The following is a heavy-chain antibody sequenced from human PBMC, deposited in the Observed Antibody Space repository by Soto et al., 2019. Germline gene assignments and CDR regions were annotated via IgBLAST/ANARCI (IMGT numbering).Heavy chain of an antibody. CDR2: IYFSGSST. CDR1: GGSVSGGSYY. J-gene: IGHJ3*02. V-gene: IGHV4-61*01. Sequence: SETLSLTCTVSGGSVSGGSYYWNWIRQPPGKGLEWIGYIYFSGSSTNYNPSLKSRVTISVDTSKNQFSLKLSSVTAADTAVYYCARLGFCSSTDCYVNALDIWGQGTMVTVSS. D-gene: IGHD2-2*01. CDR3: ARLGFCSSTDCYVNALDI.